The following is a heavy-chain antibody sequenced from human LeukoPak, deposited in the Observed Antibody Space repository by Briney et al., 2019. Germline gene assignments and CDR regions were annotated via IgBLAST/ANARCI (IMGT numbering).Heavy chain of an antibody. V-gene: IGHV1-2*06. CDR2: INPNSGGT. D-gene: IGHD6-19*01. CDR3: AREDGLAVASSYYYYGMDV. CDR1: GGTFSSYA. J-gene: IGHJ6*02. Sequence: ASVKVSCKASGGTFSSYAISWVRQAPGQGLEWMGRINPNSGGTNYAQKFQGRVTMTRDTSISTAYMELSRLRSDDTAVYYCAREDGLAVASSYYYYGMDVWGQGTTVTVSS.